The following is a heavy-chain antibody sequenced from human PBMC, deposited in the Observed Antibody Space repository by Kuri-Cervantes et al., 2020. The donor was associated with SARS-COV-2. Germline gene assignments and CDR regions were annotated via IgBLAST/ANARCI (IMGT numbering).Heavy chain of an antibody. CDR1: GYTFTRHT. CDR3: ARGAKDRVDY. J-gene: IGHJ4*02. CDR2: IDGGNGYT. Sequence: ASVKVSCKASGYTFTRHTLHWVRQAPGQRPEWMGFIDGGNGYTKYSQKFQGRGTITRDTSANTVYMELSSLRSDDTAVYYCARGAKDRVDYWGQGTLVTVSS. D-gene: IGHD2-15*01. V-gene: IGHV1-3*01.